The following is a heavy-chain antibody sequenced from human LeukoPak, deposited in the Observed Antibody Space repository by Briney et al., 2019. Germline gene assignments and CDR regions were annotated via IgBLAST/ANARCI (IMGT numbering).Heavy chain of an antibody. CDR1: GYTFTGYY. Sequence: ASVKVSCKASGYTFTGYYMHWVRRAPGQGLEWMGWINPNSGGTNYAQKFQGRVTMTRDTSISTAYMELSRLRSDDTAVYYCARESRDGYNHPTDYWGQGTLVTVSS. CDR3: ARESRDGYNHPTDY. CDR2: INPNSGGT. D-gene: IGHD5-24*01. V-gene: IGHV1-2*02. J-gene: IGHJ4*02.